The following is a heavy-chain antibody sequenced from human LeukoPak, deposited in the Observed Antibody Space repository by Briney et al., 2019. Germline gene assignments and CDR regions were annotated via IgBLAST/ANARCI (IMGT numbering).Heavy chain of an antibody. CDR2: IYTSGST. J-gene: IGHJ6*03. CDR3: ARVRADYSNPTRYYYYYYYMDV. Sequence: SETLSLTCTVSGGSISSGSYYWSWIRQPAGKGLEWIGRIYTSGSTNYNPSLKSRVTMSVDTSQNQFSLKLSSVTAADTAVYYCARVRADYSNPTRYYYYYYYMDVWGKGTTVTVSS. D-gene: IGHD4-11*01. CDR1: GGSISSGSYY. V-gene: IGHV4-61*02.